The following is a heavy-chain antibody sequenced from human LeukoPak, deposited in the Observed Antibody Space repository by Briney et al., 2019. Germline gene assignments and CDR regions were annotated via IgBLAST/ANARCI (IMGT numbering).Heavy chain of an antibody. D-gene: IGHD4-11*01. V-gene: IGHV3-33*01. Sequence: GRSLRLSCAASGYTFSSYGMHWVRQRPGKGLEWLTVIWSDENKKYYGDSVKGRFTVSRDNSKNTLYLDINSLRVDDTAIYYCAREGLTTSRNNAFDIWGQGTMVAVSS. J-gene: IGHJ3*02. CDR1: GYTFSSYG. CDR3: AREGLTTSRNNAFDI. CDR2: IWSDENKK.